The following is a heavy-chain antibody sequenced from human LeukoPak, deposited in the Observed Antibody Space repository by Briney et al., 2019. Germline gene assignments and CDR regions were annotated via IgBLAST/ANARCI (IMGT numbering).Heavy chain of an antibody. Sequence: PGGSLRLSCAASGFTFSSYAMSWVRQAPGKGLEWVSAISGSGGSTYYADSVKGRFTISRDNTKNSLDLQMTNLRAEDTGLYYCARDQPSVGWGFDSWGRGTLVIVSS. D-gene: IGHD2-15*01. J-gene: IGHJ4*02. CDR1: GFTFSSYA. CDR2: ISGSGGST. V-gene: IGHV3-23*01. CDR3: ARDQPSVGWGFDS.